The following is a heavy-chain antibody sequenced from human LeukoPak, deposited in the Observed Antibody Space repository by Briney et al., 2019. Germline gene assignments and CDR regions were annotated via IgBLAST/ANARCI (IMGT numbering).Heavy chain of an antibody. CDR3: ARVRVGWFDP. CDR2: IYYSGCT. V-gene: IGHV4-59*01. CDR1: GGSISSYY. Sequence: SETLSLTCTVSGGSISSYYWSWIRQPPGKGLEWIGYIYYSGCTNYNPSLKSRVTISVDTSKNQFSLKLSSVTAADTAVYYCARVRVGWFDPWGQGTLVTVSS. J-gene: IGHJ5*02.